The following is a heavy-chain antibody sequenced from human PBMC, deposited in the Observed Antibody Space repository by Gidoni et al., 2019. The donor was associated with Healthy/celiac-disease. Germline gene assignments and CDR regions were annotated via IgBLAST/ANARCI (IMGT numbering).Heavy chain of an antibody. Sequence: QVQLVESGGGVVQPGRSLRLSCAASGFTFSSYGMHWGRQAPGKGLEWVAVISYDGSNKYYADSVKGRFTISRDNSKNTLYLQMNSLRAEETAVYYCAKVAYYGSGMENDYWGQGTLVTVSS. D-gene: IGHD3-10*01. CDR2: ISYDGSNK. CDR1: GFTFSSYG. J-gene: IGHJ4*02. V-gene: IGHV3-30*18. CDR3: AKVAYYGSGMENDY.